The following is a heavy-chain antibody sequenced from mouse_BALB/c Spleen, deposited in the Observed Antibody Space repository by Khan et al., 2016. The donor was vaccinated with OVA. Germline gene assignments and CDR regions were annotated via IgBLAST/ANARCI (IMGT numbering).Heavy chain of an antibody. Sequence: QVQLQQSGPELVKPGASVKISCKASGYIFTDYYINWVKQKPGQGLEWLGWIYPGSGNTKYNENFKGKATLTVDTSSSTAYMQLSILTSEDTAVYVCARGNYYGSTSWFGYWGQGTLVTVAT. D-gene: IGHD1-1*01. CDR2: IYPGSGNT. CDR3: ARGNYYGSTSWFGY. CDR1: GYIFTDYY. J-gene: IGHJ3*01. V-gene: IGHV1-84*02.